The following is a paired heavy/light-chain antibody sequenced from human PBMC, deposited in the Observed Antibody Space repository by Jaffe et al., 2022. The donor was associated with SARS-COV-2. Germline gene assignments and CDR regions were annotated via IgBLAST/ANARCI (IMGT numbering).Heavy chain of an antibody. CDR3: ARVGHGGNKYYFDY. D-gene: IGHD2-15*01. CDR1: GGSISGYS. CDR2: IYYSGTT. J-gene: IGHJ4*02. Sequence: QVQLQESGPGLVKPSETLSLTCTVSGGSISGYSWSWIRQPPGKGLEWIGYIYYSGTTNYNPSLQSRVTLSVGTSKNQVSLKLSSVTAADTAVYYCARVGHGGNKYYFDYWGQGTLVTVSS. V-gene: IGHV4-59*01.
Light chain of an antibody. J-gene: IGKJ2*01. Sequence: DIQMTQSPSSLSASVGDRVTITCRASQSISSFLNWYQQKPGKAPKLLIYGASSLQSGVPSRFSGSGSGTDFTLTISSLQPEDFATYYCQQSYSIPYTFGQGTKLEIK. CDR1: QSISSF. CDR2: GAS. CDR3: QQSYSIPYT. V-gene: IGKV1-39*01.